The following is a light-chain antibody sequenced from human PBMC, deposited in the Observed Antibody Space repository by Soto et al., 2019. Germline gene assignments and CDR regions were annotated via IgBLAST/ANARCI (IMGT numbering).Light chain of an antibody. V-gene: IGLV1-44*01. J-gene: IGLJ3*02. CDR1: TSNIGSNT. Sequence: QSVLTQPPSASGTPGQRATISCSGTTSNIGSNTVNWYQQLPGTAPKLLIYSNNQRPSGVPDRFSGSKSGTSASLVISGLQSEDEADYYCAAWDDSLNGWVFGGGTQLTVL. CDR2: SNN. CDR3: AAWDDSLNGWV.